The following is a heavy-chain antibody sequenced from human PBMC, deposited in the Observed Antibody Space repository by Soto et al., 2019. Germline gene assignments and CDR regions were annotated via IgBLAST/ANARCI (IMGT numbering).Heavy chain of an antibody. CDR3: AKVRVWFGELWYAFDI. V-gene: IGHV3-23*01. Sequence: GGSLRLSCAASGFTFSSYAMSWVRQAPGKGLEWVSAISGSGGSTYYADSVKGRFTISRDNSKNTLYPQMNSLRAEDTAVYYCAKVRVWFGELWYAFDIWGQGTMVTVSS. CDR2: ISGSGGST. D-gene: IGHD3-10*01. J-gene: IGHJ3*02. CDR1: GFTFSSYA.